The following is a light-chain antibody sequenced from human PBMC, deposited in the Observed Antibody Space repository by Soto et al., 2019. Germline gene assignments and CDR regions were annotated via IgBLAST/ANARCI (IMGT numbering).Light chain of an antibody. CDR2: GAS. V-gene: IGKV3-20*01. CDR3: PQYGSSLT. Sequence: DIVLTQTPATLSVSPGEGSTLSCRASQSVRSNLAWYQQKPGQAPRLLIYGASSRATGIPDRFSGSGSGTDFTLTISRLEPEDFAVYYCPQYGSSLTFGQGTRLEIK. J-gene: IGKJ5*01. CDR1: QSVRSN.